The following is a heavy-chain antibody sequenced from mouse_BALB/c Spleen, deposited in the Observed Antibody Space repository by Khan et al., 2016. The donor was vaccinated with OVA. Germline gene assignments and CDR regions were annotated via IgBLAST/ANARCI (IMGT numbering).Heavy chain of an antibody. CDR3: ARGGFAY. V-gene: IGHV5-15*02. CDR1: GFTFIDSG. Sequence: EVELVESGGGLVKPGGSRKLSCAASGFTFIDSGMAWVRKTPGKGPEWIASIGSGAYSIYYADTVTGRFTISRENAKNTLYLEMSSLRSDDTAMYYCARGGFAYWGQGTLVTVSA. CDR2: IGSGAYSI. J-gene: IGHJ3*01.